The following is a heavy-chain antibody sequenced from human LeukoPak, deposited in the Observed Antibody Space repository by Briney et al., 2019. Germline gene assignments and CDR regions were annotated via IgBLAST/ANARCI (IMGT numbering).Heavy chain of an antibody. CDR2: INPSGGST. V-gene: IGHV1-46*01. D-gene: IGHD6-19*01. J-gene: IGHJ6*03. CDR3: ARLTRGAGLPLYYYYYYMDV. Sequence: ASVKVSCKASGYTFTSYYMHWVRQAPGQGLEWIGIINPSGGSTSYAQKFQGRVTMTRDTSTRTVYMELSSLRSEDTAVYYCARLTRGAGLPLYYYYYYMDVWGKGTMVTVSS. CDR1: GYTFTSYY.